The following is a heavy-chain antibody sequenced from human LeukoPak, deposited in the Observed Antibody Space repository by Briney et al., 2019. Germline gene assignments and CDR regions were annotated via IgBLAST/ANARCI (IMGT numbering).Heavy chain of an antibody. CDR3: ARMRAGGSYHDAFDI. CDR1: GFSLSTSGMC. V-gene: IGHV2-70*11. D-gene: IGHD1-26*01. J-gene: IGHJ3*02. CDR2: IDWDDDK. Sequence: SGPTLVNPTQTLTLTCTFYGFSLSTSGMCVSWIRQPPGKALEYLARIDWDDDKYYSTSPKTRLTISKDTSKNQVVLTMTNMDPVDTATYYCARMRAGGSYHDAFDIWGQGTMVTVSS.